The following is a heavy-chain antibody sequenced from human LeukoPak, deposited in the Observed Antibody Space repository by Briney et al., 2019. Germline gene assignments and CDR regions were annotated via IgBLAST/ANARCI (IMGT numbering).Heavy chain of an antibody. CDR1: GFTFSSYA. J-gene: IGHJ4*02. V-gene: IGHV3-23*01. CDR3: ARGLNDFWSGEDDY. Sequence: GGSLRLSCAASGFTFSSYAMSWVRQAPGKGLEWVSAISGSGGSTYYADSVKGRFTISRDNSKTTLYLQMNSLRAADTAVYYCARGLNDFWSGEDDYWGQGTLVTVSS. CDR2: ISGSGGST. D-gene: IGHD3-3*01.